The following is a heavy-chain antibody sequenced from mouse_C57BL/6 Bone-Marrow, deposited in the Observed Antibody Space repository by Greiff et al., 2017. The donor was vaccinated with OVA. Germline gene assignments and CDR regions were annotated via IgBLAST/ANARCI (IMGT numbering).Heavy chain of an antibody. V-gene: IGHV1-54*01. CDR3: ARRTGGYFDV. Sequence: QVQLQQSGAELVRPGTSVKVSCKASGYAFTNYLIEWVKQRPGQGLEWIGVINPGSGGTNYNEKFKGKATLTADKSSSTAYMQLSSLTSEDSAVYFCARRTGGYFDVWGTGTTVTVSS. CDR2: INPGSGGT. J-gene: IGHJ1*03. CDR1: GYAFTNYL.